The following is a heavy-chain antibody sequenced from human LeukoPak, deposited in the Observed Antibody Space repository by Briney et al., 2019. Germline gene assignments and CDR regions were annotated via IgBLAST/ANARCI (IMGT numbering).Heavy chain of an antibody. D-gene: IGHD5-18*01. J-gene: IGHJ4*02. CDR1: GFTFSSYG. CDR2: IWSDGNKK. Sequence: PGRSLRLSCAVSGFTFSSYGMQWVRQAPGKGLEWVAVIWSDGNKKYYADSVKGRSTISRDNSKNTLYLQMNSLRAEDTAVYYCARDHSAGRNYFDHWGQGTLVTVSS. CDR3: ARDHSAGRNYFDH. V-gene: IGHV3-33*01.